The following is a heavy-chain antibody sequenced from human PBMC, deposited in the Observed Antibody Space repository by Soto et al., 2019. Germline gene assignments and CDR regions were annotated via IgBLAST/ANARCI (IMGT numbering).Heavy chain of an antibody. D-gene: IGHD3-16*01. CDR1: GASIRSYH. Sequence: SETLSLTCAVSGASIRSYHWSFLRQPAGKGLEWIGRIQHTGNTNYNPSLKSRVTVSADTSKNQISLKMTSVAAADTAVYFCAKDVSSRRWFDPWGQGVRVTVSS. CDR2: IQHTGNT. J-gene: IGHJ5*02. CDR3: AKDVSSRRWFDP. V-gene: IGHV4-4*07.